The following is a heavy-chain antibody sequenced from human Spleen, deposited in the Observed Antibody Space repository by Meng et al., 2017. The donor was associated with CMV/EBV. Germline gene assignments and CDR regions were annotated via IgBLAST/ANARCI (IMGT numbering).Heavy chain of an antibody. D-gene: IGHD3-10*01. J-gene: IGHJ4*02. CDR3: VRGDYASGNYYTSFEY. CDR1: GYTLTELS. V-gene: IGHV1-24*01. CDR2: YDPEEGEI. Sequence: ASVKVSCKVSGYTLTELSMHWVRQAPGKGLEWMGGYDPEEGEIIYAQKFQGRVTMTEDRLTDTAYMELSGLRSDDTAVYYCVRGDYASGNYYTSFEYWGQGTLVTVSS.